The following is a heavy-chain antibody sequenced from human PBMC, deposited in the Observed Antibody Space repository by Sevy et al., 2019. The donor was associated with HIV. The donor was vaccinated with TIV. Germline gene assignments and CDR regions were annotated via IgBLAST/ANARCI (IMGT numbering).Heavy chain of an antibody. J-gene: IGHJ4*02. CDR3: ATEPGITGTKNY. Sequence: ASVKVSCKVSGYTLTELSMHWVRQAPGKGLEWMGGFDPEDGETIYAQKFQGRVTMTEDTSTDTAYMELSSLRSEDTAVYYCATEPGITGTKNYSGQGTLVTVSS. D-gene: IGHD1-7*01. V-gene: IGHV1-24*01. CDR1: GYTLTELS. CDR2: FDPEDGET.